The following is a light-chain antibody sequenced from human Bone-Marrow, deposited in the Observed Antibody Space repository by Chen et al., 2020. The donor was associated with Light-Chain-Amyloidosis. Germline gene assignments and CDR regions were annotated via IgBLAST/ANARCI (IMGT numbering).Light chain of an antibody. CDR3: QQYYSTPFT. CDR1: QSVLYSSNNKNY. Sequence: DIVMTQSPDSLAVSLGERATINCKSSQSVLYSSNNKNYLAWYQQKPGQPPKLLIFWASTRDSGVPDRFGGSGSGTDFTLTISSLQAEDVAVYYCQQYYSTPFTFGPGTKVDI. CDR2: WAS. J-gene: IGKJ3*01. V-gene: IGKV4-1*01.